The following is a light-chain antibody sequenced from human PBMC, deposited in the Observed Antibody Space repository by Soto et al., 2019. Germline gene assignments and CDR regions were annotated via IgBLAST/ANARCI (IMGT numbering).Light chain of an antibody. V-gene: IGKV1-5*03. CDR2: KAA. CDR1: DNIVHW. CDR3: QQYNNWPRA. J-gene: IGKJ1*01. Sequence: DIQMPQSPSTLSASVGDRVAITCRASDNIVHWVAWYQQKPGKAPKLLIYKAANLADEVPSRFAGSGSGTDFTLTISSLQSEDFAFYYCQQYNNWPRAFGQGTKVDI.